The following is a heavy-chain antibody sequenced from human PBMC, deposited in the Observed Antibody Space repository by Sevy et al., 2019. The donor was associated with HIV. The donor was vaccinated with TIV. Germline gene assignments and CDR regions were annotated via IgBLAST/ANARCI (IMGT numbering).Heavy chain of an antibody. V-gene: IGHV3-15*01. J-gene: IGHJ6*03. Sequence: GGSLRLSCAASGFTFSNAWMSWVRQAPGKGLEWVGRIKSKTDGGTTDYAAPVKGRFTISRDDSKNTLYLQMNSLKTEDTAVYYCTTVYDFWSGYLDSYYMDVWGKWTTVTVSS. D-gene: IGHD3-3*01. CDR2: IKSKTDGGTT. CDR1: GFTFSNAW. CDR3: TTVYDFWSGYLDSYYMDV.